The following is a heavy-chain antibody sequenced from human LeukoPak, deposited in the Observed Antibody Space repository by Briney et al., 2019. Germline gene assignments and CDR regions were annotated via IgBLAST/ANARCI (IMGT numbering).Heavy chain of an antibody. D-gene: IGHD3-9*01. J-gene: IGHJ6*03. CDR2: IFYSGST. CDR3: ARDLVSYDILTGYYYYMDV. CDR1: GGSISTSNYY. V-gene: IGHV4-39*07. Sequence: SETLSLTCTVSGGSISTSNYYWGWIRQPPGKGLEWIGNIFYSGSTYYSPSLKSRVTMSVDTSKNQFSLKLSSVTAADTAVYYCARDLVSYDILTGYYYYMDVWGKGTTVTISS.